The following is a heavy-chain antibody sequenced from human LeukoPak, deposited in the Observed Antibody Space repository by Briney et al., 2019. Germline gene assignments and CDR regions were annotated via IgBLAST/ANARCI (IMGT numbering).Heavy chain of an antibody. CDR3: AKDGVLYYASWSVYSPSYFYMDV. CDR1: GYTFTDYY. CDR2: VDPEDGET. Sequence: GASVKVSCKAFGYTFTDYYIHWVKEAPGKGLEWMGRVDPEDGETTYAEKFQGRVTITADTSTDTAYMELNNLRSEDTAVYYCAKDGVLYYASWSVYSPSYFYMDVWGKGTTVTVSS. D-gene: IGHD3-3*01. J-gene: IGHJ6*03. V-gene: IGHV1-69-2*01.